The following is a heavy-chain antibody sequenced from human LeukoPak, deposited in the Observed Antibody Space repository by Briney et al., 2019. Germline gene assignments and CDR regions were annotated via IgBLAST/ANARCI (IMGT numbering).Heavy chain of an antibody. CDR3: ATDPATVGVTTRDY. D-gene: IGHD1-26*01. CDR1: GITLNIFA. CDR2: ITRSGTNT. Sequence: GGSLRLSCAASGITLNIFAMNWVRQVPGKGLEWVSAITRSGTNTFYRDSVKGRFTVSRDNSKNTIFLQMNTLRADDTAVYFCATDPATVGVTTRDYWGQGTPVTVSS. V-gene: IGHV3-23*01. J-gene: IGHJ4*02.